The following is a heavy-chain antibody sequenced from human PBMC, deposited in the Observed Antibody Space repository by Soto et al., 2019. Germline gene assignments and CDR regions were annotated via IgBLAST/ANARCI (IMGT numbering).Heavy chain of an antibody. CDR1: GFIFNSYG. CDR3: ARKYSGYDLIDY. CDR2: IWFDGSYK. Sequence: GGSLRLSCAASGFIFNSYGMHWVRQAPGKGLEWVAVIWFDGSYKYYADSVKGRFTISRDNSKNTLYLQMNSLRAEDTAVYYCARKYSGYDLIDYWGQGTQVTVSS. D-gene: IGHD5-12*01. J-gene: IGHJ4*02. V-gene: IGHV3-33*01.